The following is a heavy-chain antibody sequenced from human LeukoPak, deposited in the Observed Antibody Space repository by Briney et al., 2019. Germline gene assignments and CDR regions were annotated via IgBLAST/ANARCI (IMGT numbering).Heavy chain of an antibody. CDR1: GFTFSSYN. CDR3: ARGRGSNLVNYYYMDV. J-gene: IGHJ6*03. V-gene: IGHV3-48*01. D-gene: IGHD6-13*01. CDR2: ISSSSSTI. Sequence: GGSLRLSGAASGFTFSSYNMNWVRQAPGKGLEWVSYISSSSSTIYYADSVKGRFTISRDNAKNSLYLQMNSLRAEDTAVYYCARGRGSNLVNYYYMDVWGKGTTVTVSS.